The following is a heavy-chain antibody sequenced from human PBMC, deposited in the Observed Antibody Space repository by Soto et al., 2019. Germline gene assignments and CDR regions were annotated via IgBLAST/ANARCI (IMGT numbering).Heavy chain of an antibody. Sequence: QVQLVQSGAEVKKPGSSVKVSCKASGGTFSSYAISWVRQAPGQGLEWMGGIIPIFGTANYAQKFQGRVTITADESTSTAYMELSSLRSEDTAVYYCATDGDCTSGVCPAYYFDYWGQGTLVTVSS. D-gene: IGHD2-8*01. CDR3: ATDGDCTSGVCPAYYFDY. J-gene: IGHJ4*02. V-gene: IGHV1-69*12. CDR2: IIPIFGTA. CDR1: GGTFSSYA.